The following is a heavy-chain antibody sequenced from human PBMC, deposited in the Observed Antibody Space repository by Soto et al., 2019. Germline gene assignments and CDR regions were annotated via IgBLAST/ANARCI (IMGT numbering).Heavy chain of an antibody. CDR3: ARGGAVVVPGAVDRHNWFDP. CDR2: VIPILGMA. V-gene: IGHV1-69*04. J-gene: IGHJ5*02. CDR1: GGTFSGYS. Sequence: GASVKVSCKASGGTFSGYSFSWVRQAPGQGLEWMGRVIPILGMANYAQKFQGRVTITADKSTSTVYMELSSLRSEDTAVYYCARGGAVVVPGAVDRHNWFDPWGQGTLVTVSS. D-gene: IGHD2-2*01.